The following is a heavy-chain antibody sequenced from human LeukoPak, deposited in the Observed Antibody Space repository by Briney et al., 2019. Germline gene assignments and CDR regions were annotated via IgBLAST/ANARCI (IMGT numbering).Heavy chain of an antibody. CDR1: GFTFSSYA. V-gene: IGHV3-23*01. CDR3: AKGSTIFGVVIRIAFDI. CDR2: ISGSGGST. J-gene: IGHJ3*02. D-gene: IGHD3-3*01. Sequence: GGSLRLSCAASGFTFSSYAMSWVRQAPGKGLEWVSAISGSGGSTYYADSAKGRFTISRDNSKNTLYLQMNSLRAEDTAVYYCAKGSTIFGVVIRIAFDIWGQGTMVTVSS.